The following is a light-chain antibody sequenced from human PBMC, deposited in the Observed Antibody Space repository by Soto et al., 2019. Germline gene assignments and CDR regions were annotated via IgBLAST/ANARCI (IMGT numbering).Light chain of an antibody. V-gene: IGLV2-14*01. J-gene: IGLJ1*01. CDR1: SSDVGDYNY. CDR2: DVS. CDR3: SSYASSSTFYF. Sequence: QSVLTQPASVSGSPGQSITISCTGTSSDVGDYNYVSWYQQHPGKAPKLMIYDVSNRPSGVSNRFSGSKSGNTASLTISGLQAEDEAVYYCSSYASSSTFYFFGIGTKVTVL.